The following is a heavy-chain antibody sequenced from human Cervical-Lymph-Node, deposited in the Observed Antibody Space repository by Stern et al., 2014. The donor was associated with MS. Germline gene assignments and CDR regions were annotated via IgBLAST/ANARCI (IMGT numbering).Heavy chain of an antibody. Sequence: QVQLVESGPEVKKPGASVKVSCKASGHTFTNYGISWVRQAPGKGPEWMGWINVYNGNANYAQKFQGRLTMTIETSTTTVYIDLSSLTSDDTAVYYCARDEAGYTSGWGDLYWGPGTLVTVSS. J-gene: IGHJ4*01. CDR3: ARDEAGYTSGWGDLY. CDR1: GHTFTNYG. CDR2: INVYNGNA. V-gene: IGHV1-18*04. D-gene: IGHD6-19*01.